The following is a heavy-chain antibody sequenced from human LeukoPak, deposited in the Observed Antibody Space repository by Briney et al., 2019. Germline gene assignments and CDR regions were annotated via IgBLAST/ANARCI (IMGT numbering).Heavy chain of an antibody. V-gene: IGHV3-33*01. J-gene: IGHJ4*02. CDR2: IWYDGSNK. Sequence: GGSLRLSCAASGFTFSSYGMHWVRQAPDKGLEWVAVIWYDGSNKYYADSVKGRFTISRDSSKNTLHLQMNSLRAEDTAVYYCARDESGSYRPLYYFDYWGQGTLVTVSS. CDR1: GFTFSSYG. D-gene: IGHD1-26*01. CDR3: ARDESGSYRPLYYFDY.